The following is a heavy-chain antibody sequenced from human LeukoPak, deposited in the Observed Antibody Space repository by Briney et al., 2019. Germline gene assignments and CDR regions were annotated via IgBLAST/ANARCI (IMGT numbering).Heavy chain of an antibody. CDR3: AKVSRAALTQFDY. CDR2: IRYDGSNK. J-gene: IGHJ4*02. CDR1: GFTFSSYG. Sequence: PGRSLRLSCAASGFTFSSYGMHWVRQAPGKGLEWVAFIRYDGSNKYYADSVKGRFTISRDNSKNTLYLQMNSLRAEDTAVYYCAKVSRAALTQFDYWGQGTLVTVSS. V-gene: IGHV3-30*02. D-gene: IGHD6-6*01.